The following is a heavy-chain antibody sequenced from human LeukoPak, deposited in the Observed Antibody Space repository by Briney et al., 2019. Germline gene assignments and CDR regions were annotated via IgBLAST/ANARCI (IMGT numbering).Heavy chain of an antibody. CDR3: ARPMVRGQVRAFDI. J-gene: IGHJ3*02. CDR1: GYSSSNYW. CDR2: IDPSDSYT. D-gene: IGHD3-10*01. V-gene: IGHV5-10-1*01. Sequence: GESLKISCKGSGYSSSNYWISWVRQMPGKGLEWMGSIDPSDSYTNCSPSFQGHVTISTDKSISTAYLQWSSLRASDTAMYYCARPMVRGQVRAFDIWGQGTMVTVSS.